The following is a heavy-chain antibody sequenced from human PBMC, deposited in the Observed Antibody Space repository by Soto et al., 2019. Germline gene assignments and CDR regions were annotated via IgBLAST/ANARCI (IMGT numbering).Heavy chain of an antibody. Sequence: SQTLSLTCVISGDSVSTNDATWAWIRQSPSRGPEWLGRTYYRFRWQTDYAVSVKSRISINPHTANSQVFLQLNSVAPDDSALYYCVRLIGNSWLDSLGQGTLVTVSS. CDR3: VRLIGNSWLDS. V-gene: IGHV6-1*01. CDR1: GDSVSTNDAT. CDR2: TYYRFRWQT. D-gene: IGHD3-16*01. J-gene: IGHJ5*01.